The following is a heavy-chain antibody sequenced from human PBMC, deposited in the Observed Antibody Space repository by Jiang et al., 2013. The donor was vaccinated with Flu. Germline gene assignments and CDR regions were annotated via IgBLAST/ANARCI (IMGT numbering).Heavy chain of an antibody. V-gene: IGHV1-46*01. CDR1: GYTFSAQY. CDR3: ARTKSCGGVCYYFDL. J-gene: IGHJ4*02. Sequence: QSGAEVKKPGASLKISCKASGYTFSAQYLHWVRQAPGQGLEWMALINPGGGGTSYAQKFQGRVTMTRDTSTSTVYLELSSLTSEDTAVYYCARTKSCGGVCYYFDLWGQGTLVTVAS. D-gene: IGHD2-21*02. CDR2: INPGGGGT.